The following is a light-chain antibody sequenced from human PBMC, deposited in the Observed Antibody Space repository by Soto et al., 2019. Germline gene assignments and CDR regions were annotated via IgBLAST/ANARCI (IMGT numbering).Light chain of an antibody. CDR3: QQRTDWHRT. J-gene: IGKJ1*01. CDR1: QSVSSSY. CDR2: RAS. Sequence: EIVLTQSPGTLSLSPGERATLSCMASQSVSSSYLAWYQQKPGQAPRLLIYRASTRATGIPARFSGSGSGTDFSLSISSLQPEDFAVYYCQQRTDWHRTFGQGTKVDIK. V-gene: IGKV3D-20*02.